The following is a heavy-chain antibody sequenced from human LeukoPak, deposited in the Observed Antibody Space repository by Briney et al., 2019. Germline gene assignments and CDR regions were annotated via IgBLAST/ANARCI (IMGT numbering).Heavy chain of an antibody. CDR2: ISYDGSNK. J-gene: IGHJ6*02. CDR1: GFTFSSYG. CDR3: AKDRLSAVAGIPYYYYYGMDV. V-gene: IGHV3-30*18. D-gene: IGHD6-19*01. Sequence: GGSLRLSCAASGFTFSSYGMHWVRQAPGKGLEWVAVISYDGSNKYYAESVKGRFTISRDNSKNTLYLQMNSLRAEDTAVYYCAKDRLSAVAGIPYYYYYGMDVWGQGTTVTVSS.